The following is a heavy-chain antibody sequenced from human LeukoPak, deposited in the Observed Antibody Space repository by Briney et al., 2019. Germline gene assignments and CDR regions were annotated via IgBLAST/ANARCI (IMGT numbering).Heavy chain of an antibody. V-gene: IGHV3-53*01. J-gene: IGHJ2*01. CDR2: MFSGGTT. D-gene: IGHD6-6*01. CDR1: GFTFSSYW. CDR3: AKGPSIAARPGYFDL. Sequence: GGSLRLSCAASGFTFSSYWMSWVRQAPGKGLEWVSVMFSGGTTYYADSVEGRFTISRDNSKNTLYLQMNSLRVEDTAVYYRAKGPSIAARPGYFDLWGRGTLVTVSS.